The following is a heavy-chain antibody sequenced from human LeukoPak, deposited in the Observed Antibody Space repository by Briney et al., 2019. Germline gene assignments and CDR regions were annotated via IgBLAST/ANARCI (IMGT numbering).Heavy chain of an antibody. Sequence: GGSLRLSCAASGFTFSSYAMTWVRQAPGKGLEWVSYISSSSSTIYYADSVKGRFTISRDNAKNSLYLQMNSLRAEDTAVYYCARVLDYDSSGYSYYYYYGMDVWGQGTTVTVSS. J-gene: IGHJ6*02. CDR1: GFTFSSYA. D-gene: IGHD3-22*01. CDR2: ISSSSSTI. CDR3: ARVLDYDSSGYSYYYYYGMDV. V-gene: IGHV3-48*04.